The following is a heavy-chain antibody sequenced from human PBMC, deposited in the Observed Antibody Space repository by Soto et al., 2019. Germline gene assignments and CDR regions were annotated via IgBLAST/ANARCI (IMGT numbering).Heavy chain of an antibody. CDR3: ARVGRVAKDDAFDI. D-gene: IGHD2-15*01. Sequence: SETLSLTCTVSGGSISSGDYYWSWFRQPPGKGLEWIGYIYYSGSTYYNPSLKSRVTISVDTSKNQFSLKLSSVTAADTAVYYCARVGRVAKDDAFDIWGQGTMVT. CDR2: IYYSGST. CDR1: GGSISSGDYY. V-gene: IGHV4-30-4*01. J-gene: IGHJ3*02.